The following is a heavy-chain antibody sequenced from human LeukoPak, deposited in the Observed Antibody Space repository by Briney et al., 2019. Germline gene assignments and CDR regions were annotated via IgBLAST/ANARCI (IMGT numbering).Heavy chain of an antibody. CDR3: VRRMVGAIRPFDY. CDR1: GGSVSSGDYY. D-gene: IGHD1-26*01. V-gene: IGHV4-30-4*01. J-gene: IGHJ4*02. Sequence: SETLSLTCTVSGGSVSSGDYYWSWIRQPPGKGLGWSGDMYYSGGTKDNPSLKSRVTRSVERSKPQFSLKLHSVTAADTAVYYCVRRMVGAIRPFDYWGQGTRVTVSS. CDR2: MYYSGGT.